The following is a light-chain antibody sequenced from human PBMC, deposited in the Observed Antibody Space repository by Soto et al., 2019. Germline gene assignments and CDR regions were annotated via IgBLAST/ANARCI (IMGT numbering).Light chain of an antibody. Sequence: EIVLTQSPGTLYLSPGERATLSCSASQSVSSSYLAWDQQKPGQAHMLLIYGASNRATGIPDRFSGSVSGTDFTLTISRLEGEDFAVYYCQQYGSSHPVTFGQGTKLEIK. V-gene: IGKV3-20*01. J-gene: IGKJ2*01. CDR2: GAS. CDR3: QQYGSSHPVT. CDR1: QSVSSSY.